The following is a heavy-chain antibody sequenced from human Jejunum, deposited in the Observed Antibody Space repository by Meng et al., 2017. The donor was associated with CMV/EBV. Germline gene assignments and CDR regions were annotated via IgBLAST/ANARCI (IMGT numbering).Heavy chain of an antibody. CDR1: GVSLSSSSNY. CDR3: AFMRGQPRRNYFDF. CDR2: MYYDGSQ. J-gene: IGHJ5*01. Sequence: SGVSLSSSSNYLGLVRHPPGKGLEWIGNMYYDGSQYYNPSLKSRVSIFADLSRNQFSLRLASVSAADTAMYYCAFMRGQPRRNYFDFWGPGTLVTVSS. V-gene: IGHV4-39*07. D-gene: IGHD1-14*01.